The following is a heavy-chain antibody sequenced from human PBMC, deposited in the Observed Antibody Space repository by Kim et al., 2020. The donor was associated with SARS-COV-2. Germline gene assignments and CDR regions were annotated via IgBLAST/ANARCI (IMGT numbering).Heavy chain of an antibody. D-gene: IGHD3-22*01. CDR2: INHSGST. V-gene: IGHV4-34*01. Sequence: SETLSLTCAVYGGSFSGYYWSWIRQPPGKGLEWIGEINHSGSTNYNPSLKSRVTISVDTSKNQFSLKMSSVTAADTAVYYCARGVVTMIVVVITAYYYYYMDVWGKGTTVTVSS. J-gene: IGHJ6*03. CDR3: ARGVVTMIVVVITAYYYYYMDV. CDR1: GGSFSGYY.